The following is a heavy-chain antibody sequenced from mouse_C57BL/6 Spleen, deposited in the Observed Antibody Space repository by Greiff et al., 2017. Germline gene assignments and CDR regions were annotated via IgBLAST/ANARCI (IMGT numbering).Heavy chain of an antibody. Sequence: EVKLVESEGGLVQPGSSMKLSCTASGFTFSDYYMAWVRQVPEKGLEWVANINYDGSSTYYLDSLKSRFIISRDNAKNILYLQMSSLKSEDTATYYCARGNYGYFDVWGTGTTVTVSS. J-gene: IGHJ1*03. V-gene: IGHV5-16*01. CDR1: GFTFSDYY. CDR2: INYDGSST. CDR3: ARGNYGYFDV.